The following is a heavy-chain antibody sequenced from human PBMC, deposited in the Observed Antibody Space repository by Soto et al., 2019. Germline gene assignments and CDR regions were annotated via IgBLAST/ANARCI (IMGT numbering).Heavy chain of an antibody. CDR3: GMVGKCVTPTPHDV. CDR1: GYIFVNYG. Sequence: QVQLVQSGDEVKKPGASVKVSCKASGYIFVNYGIAWVRQAPRQGLEWMGGISPYTGNTHSASKVQGRITMTTDTTTSTAYRDLGGLTSDDTAVYYCGMVGKCVTPTPHDVWGQGTTVTVSS. J-gene: IGHJ6*02. D-gene: IGHD3-16*02. CDR2: ISPYTGNT. V-gene: IGHV1-18*01.